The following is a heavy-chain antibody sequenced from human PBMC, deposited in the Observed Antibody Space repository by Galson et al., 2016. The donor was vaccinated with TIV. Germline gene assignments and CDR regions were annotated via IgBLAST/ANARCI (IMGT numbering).Heavy chain of an antibody. V-gene: IGHV1-3*01. Sequence: SVKVSCKASGYTFTTYAIHWVRQAPGHGLEWMGWINAGNGDTKYSQKFQGRVTISRDTSASTAYMELSSLTSEDTAMYYCARGATSDWPFDYWGQGTPVTVFS. CDR3: ARGATSDWPFDY. J-gene: IGHJ4*02. CDR2: INAGNGDT. D-gene: IGHD6-19*01. CDR1: GYTFTTYA.